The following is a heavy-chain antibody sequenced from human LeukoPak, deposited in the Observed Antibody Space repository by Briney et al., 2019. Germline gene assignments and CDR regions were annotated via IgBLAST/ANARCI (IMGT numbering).Heavy chain of an antibody. D-gene: IGHD4-11*01. CDR3: ARLKTTTVTQPDMDV. J-gene: IGHJ6*03. Sequence: ASVKVSCKASGYTFTSYGISWVRQAPGQGLEWMGWISAYNGNTNYAQKLQGRVTMTTDTSTSTAYMELRSLRSDDTAVYYCARLKTTTVTQPDMDVWGKGTTVTVSS. CDR1: GYTFTSYG. CDR2: ISAYNGNT. V-gene: IGHV1-18*01.